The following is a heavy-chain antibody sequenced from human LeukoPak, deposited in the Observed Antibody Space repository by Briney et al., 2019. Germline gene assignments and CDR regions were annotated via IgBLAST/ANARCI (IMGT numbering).Heavy chain of an antibody. CDR1: GFTFSSYA. Sequence: GGSLRLSCAASGFTFSSYAMPWVRQAPGKGLEWVAVISYDGSNKYYADSVKGRFTISRDNSKNTLYLQMNSLRVEDTAVYYCAKGASIHVTGPDFWGPGTLVTVSS. CDR2: ISYDGSNK. D-gene: IGHD3-9*01. CDR3: AKGASIHVTGPDF. J-gene: IGHJ4*02. V-gene: IGHV3-30-3*01.